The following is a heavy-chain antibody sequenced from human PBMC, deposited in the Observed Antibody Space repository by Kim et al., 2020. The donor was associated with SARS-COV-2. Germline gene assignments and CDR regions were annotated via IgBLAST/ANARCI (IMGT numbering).Heavy chain of an antibody. D-gene: IGHD3-16*01. J-gene: IGHJ4*02. CDR2: MNPSNGAT. V-gene: IGHV1-46*04. CDR1: GYTFTDYN. CDR3: ARERGILPAPQQTFDY. Sequence: ASVKVSCKASGYTFTDYNMHWVRQAPGQGFEWMGVMNPSNGATKYAQKLQGRITMTRDTSTSAVYMELSSLSSEDTAVYYCARERGILPAPQQTFDYWGQGTLVTVSS.